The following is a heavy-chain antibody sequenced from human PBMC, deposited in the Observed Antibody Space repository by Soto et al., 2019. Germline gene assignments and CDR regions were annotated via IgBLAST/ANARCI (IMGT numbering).Heavy chain of an antibody. D-gene: IGHD6-13*01. CDR1: GDSITGDNW. V-gene: IGHV4-4*02. CDR3: ASHRSSSFHPQDAFDI. CDR2: IHHSGAT. J-gene: IGHJ3*02. Sequence: SETLSLTCAVSGDSITGDNWWSWVRQPPGKGLEWIGEIHHSGATNYNPSLKSRVTISVDGSKNQFSLKLNSVTAADTAMYYCASHRSSSFHPQDAFDIWGQGTMVTVSS.